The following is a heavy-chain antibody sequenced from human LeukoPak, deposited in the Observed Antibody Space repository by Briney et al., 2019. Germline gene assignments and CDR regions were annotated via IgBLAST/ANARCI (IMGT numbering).Heavy chain of an antibody. D-gene: IGHD2-2*01. J-gene: IGHJ5*02. CDR3: ASQYCSSTSCYP. Sequence: ASVKVSCKASGYTFTSYGINWVRQAPGQGLEWMGWISAYNGNTNYAQKFQGRVTMTTATSTSTAYMELSSLRSEDTAVYYCASQYCSSTSCYPWGQGTLVTVSS. CDR2: ISAYNGNT. V-gene: IGHV1-18*01. CDR1: GYTFTSYG.